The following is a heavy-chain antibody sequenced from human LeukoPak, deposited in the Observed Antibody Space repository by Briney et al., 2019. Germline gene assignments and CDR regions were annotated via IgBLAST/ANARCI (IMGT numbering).Heavy chain of an antibody. CDR1: GFTFNSYA. Sequence: PGGSLRLSCAASGFTFNSYAMSWVRQAPRKGVEWVSAISGSGSTTYYEDSVKGRFTMSRDNSKNTLYLHMNRLRGEDTAVYYCAKGEGGSGSYINAFDIWGQGTMVTVSS. CDR3: AKGEGGSGSYINAFDI. J-gene: IGHJ3*02. D-gene: IGHD3-10*01. V-gene: IGHV3-23*01. CDR2: ISGSGSTT.